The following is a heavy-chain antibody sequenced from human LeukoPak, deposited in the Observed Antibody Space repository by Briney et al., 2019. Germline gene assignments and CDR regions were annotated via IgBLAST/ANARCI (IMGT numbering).Heavy chain of an antibody. J-gene: IGHJ4*02. CDR1: RFTFSSYW. CDR2: INSDGSST. D-gene: IGHD2-21*01. V-gene: IGHV3-74*01. Sequence: PGGSLRLSCAASRFTFSSYWMHWVRQAPGKGLVWVSRINSDGSSTTYADSVKGRLTISRDNAKNTLFLQMNSLRAEDTAVYYCSRGKNGDSLFDYWGQGTLVTVSS. CDR3: SRGKNGDSLFDY.